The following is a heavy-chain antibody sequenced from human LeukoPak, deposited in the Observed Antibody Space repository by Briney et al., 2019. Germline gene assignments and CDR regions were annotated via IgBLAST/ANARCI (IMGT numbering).Heavy chain of an antibody. CDR2: ISISGDDT. CDR1: GLTFSSHA. CDR3: ANEIRPNDY. Sequence: QPGGSLRLSCAASGLTFSSHAMTWVRQAPGKGLEWLSAISISGDDTYYADSVKGRFTISRDNSKNTLYLQMNSLSADDTAMYYCANEIRPNDYWGQGTLVTVSS. D-gene: IGHD4-17*01. J-gene: IGHJ4*02. V-gene: IGHV3-23*01.